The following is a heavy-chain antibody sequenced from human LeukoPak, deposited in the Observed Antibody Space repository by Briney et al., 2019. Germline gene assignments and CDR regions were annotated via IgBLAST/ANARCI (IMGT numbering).Heavy chain of an antibody. CDR2: IYYSGST. CDR3: ARLKYYYDSSGYRAEYFQH. D-gene: IGHD3-22*01. CDR1: GGSISSYY. V-gene: IGHV4-59*01. J-gene: IGHJ1*01. Sequence: SETLSLTCTVSGGSISSYYWSWIRQPPRKGLEWIGYIYYSGSTNYNPSLKSRVTISVYTSKNQFSLKLSSVTAADTAVYYCARLKYYYDSSGYRAEYFQHWGQGTLATVSS.